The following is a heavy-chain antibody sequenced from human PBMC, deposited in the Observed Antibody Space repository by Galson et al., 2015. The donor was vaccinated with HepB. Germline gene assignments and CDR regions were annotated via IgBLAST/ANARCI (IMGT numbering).Heavy chain of an antibody. V-gene: IGHV5-51*01. CDR2: ICPGDSDT. Sequence: QSGAEVKKPGESLKISCTGSGYSFTSYWIGWVRQMPGKGLEWMGIICPGDSDTRYSPSFQGQVTISADKSISTAYLQWSSLKASDTAMYYFARRSYYYDSSGRNWFDPWGQGTLVTVS. CDR1: GYSFTSYW. J-gene: IGHJ5*02. D-gene: IGHD3-22*01. CDR3: ARRSYYYDSSGRNWFDP.